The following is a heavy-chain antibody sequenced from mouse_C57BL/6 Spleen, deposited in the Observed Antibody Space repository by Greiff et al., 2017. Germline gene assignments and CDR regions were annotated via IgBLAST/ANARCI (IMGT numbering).Heavy chain of an antibody. J-gene: IGHJ2*01. D-gene: IGHD1-1*01. Sequence: QVQLQQSGAELVRPGASVTLSCKASGYTFTDYEMHWVKQTPVHGLEWIGAIDPETGGTAYNQKFKGKAILTADKSSSTAYMELRSLTSEDSAVYYCTKATVVATGYWGQGTTLTVSS. CDR3: TKATVVATGY. CDR2: IDPETGGT. CDR1: GYTFTDYE. V-gene: IGHV1-15*01.